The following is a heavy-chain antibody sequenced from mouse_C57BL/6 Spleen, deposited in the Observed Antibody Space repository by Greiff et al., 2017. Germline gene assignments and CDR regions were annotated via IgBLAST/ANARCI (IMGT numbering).Heavy chain of an antibody. Sequence: VQLQQSGPELVKPGASVKISCKASGYSFTGYYMNWVKQSPEKSLEWIGEINPSTGGTTYNQKFKAKATLTVDKSSSTAYMQLKSLTSEDSAVYYCARGTTVFDYWGQGTTLTVSS. V-gene: IGHV1-42*01. CDR3: ARGTTVFDY. J-gene: IGHJ2*01. CDR1: GYSFTGYY. CDR2: INPSTGGT. D-gene: IGHD1-1*01.